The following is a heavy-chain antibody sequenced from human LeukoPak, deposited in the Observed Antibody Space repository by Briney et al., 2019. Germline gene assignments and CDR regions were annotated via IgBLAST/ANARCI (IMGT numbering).Heavy chain of an antibody. D-gene: IGHD4-23*01. CDR3: ARDRTDGGLPYYFDY. J-gene: IGHJ4*02. CDR2: IYYSGST. CDR1: GGSISSYY. Sequence: SETLSLTCTVSGGSISSYYWSWIRQPPGKGLEWSGYIYYSGSTNYNPSLKSRVTISVDTSKNQFSLKLSSVTAADTAVYYCARDRTDGGLPYYFDYWGQGTLVTVSS. V-gene: IGHV4-59*01.